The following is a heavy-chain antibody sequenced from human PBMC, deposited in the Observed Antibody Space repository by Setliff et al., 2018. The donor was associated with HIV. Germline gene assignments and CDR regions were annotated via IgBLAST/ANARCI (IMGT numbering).Heavy chain of an antibody. D-gene: IGHD6-19*01. Sequence: ASVKVSCKASGGTFSSYVISWVRQAPGQGPEWMGGIIPMYGVTNYAQRFRGRVTITTDESRTTSYMEPSSLRFEDTAVYFCARVAHSSSYHYYGMDVWGQGTTVTVSS. J-gene: IGHJ6*02. CDR2: IIPMYGVT. CDR3: ARVAHSSSYHYYGMDV. V-gene: IGHV1-69*05. CDR1: GGTFSSYV.